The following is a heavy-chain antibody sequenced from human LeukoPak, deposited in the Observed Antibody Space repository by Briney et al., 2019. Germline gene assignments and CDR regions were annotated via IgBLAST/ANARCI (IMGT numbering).Heavy chain of an antibody. CDR2: IIPVVGIA. CDR1: GGTFSSYA. D-gene: IGHD3-10*01. CDR3: PRASRFTYGSGADAFDI. Sequence: ASVRVSCAASGGTFSSYAISWVRQAPGQGLEWVGRIIPVVGIANYAQKLQGRVTITADKSTTTAYMELTSLRSEDTAVYYCPRASRFTYGSGADAFDIWGQGTMVTVPS. V-gene: IGHV1-69*04. J-gene: IGHJ3*02.